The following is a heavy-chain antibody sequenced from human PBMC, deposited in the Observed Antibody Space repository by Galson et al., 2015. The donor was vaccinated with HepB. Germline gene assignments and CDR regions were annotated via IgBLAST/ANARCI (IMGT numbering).Heavy chain of an antibody. CDR2: IIPILGIA. CDR3: ARDRFGEYNWFDP. J-gene: IGHJ5*02. D-gene: IGHD3-10*01. V-gene: IGHV1-69*02. CDR1: GGTFSSCT. Sequence: SVKVSCKASGGTFSSCTINWVRQAPGQGLEWMGRIIPILGIANYAQKFQGRVTITADKSTSTAYMELSSLRSEDTAVYYCARDRFGEYNWFDPWGQGTLVTVSS.